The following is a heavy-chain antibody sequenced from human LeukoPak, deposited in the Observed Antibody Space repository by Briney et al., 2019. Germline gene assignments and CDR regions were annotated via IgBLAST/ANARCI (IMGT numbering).Heavy chain of an antibody. D-gene: IGHD6-19*01. CDR2: ISSSSSYI. CDR1: GFTFSSYS. V-gene: IGHV3-21*01. J-gene: IGHJ4*02. CDR3: ARGYSSGLHFDY. Sequence: GGSLRLSCAASGFTFSSYSMNWVRQAPGKGLEWVSSISSSSSYIYYADSVKGRFTISRDNAKNTLYLQMNSLRAEDTAVYYCARGYSSGLHFDYWGQGTLVTVSS.